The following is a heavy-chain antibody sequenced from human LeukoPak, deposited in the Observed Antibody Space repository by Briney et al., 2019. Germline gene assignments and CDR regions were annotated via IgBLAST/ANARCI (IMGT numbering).Heavy chain of an antibody. J-gene: IGHJ3*02. CDR2: ISYDGSNK. V-gene: IGHV3-30*18. Sequence: PGGSLRLSCAASGFTFSSYGMHWVRQAPGKGLEWVAVISYDGSNKYYADSVKGRFTISRDNSKNTLYLQMNSLRAEDTAVYYCAKARASIQLWLPHAFDIWGQGTMVTVSS. CDR1: GFTFSSYG. CDR3: AKARASIQLWLPHAFDI. D-gene: IGHD5-18*01.